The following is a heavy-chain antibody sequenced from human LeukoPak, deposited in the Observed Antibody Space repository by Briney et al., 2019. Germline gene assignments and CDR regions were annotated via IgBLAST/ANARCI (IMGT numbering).Heavy chain of an antibody. CDR2: ISGSGGST. D-gene: IGHD5-12*01. J-gene: IGHJ4*02. V-gene: IGHV3-23*01. CDR1: GFTFSSYG. Sequence: GGTLRLSCAASGFTFSSYGMSWVRQAPGKGLEWVSAISGSGGSTYYADSVKGRFTISRDNSKNTLYLQMNSLRAEDTAVYYCAKDRDIVATIFDYWGQGTLVTVSS. CDR3: AKDRDIVATIFDY.